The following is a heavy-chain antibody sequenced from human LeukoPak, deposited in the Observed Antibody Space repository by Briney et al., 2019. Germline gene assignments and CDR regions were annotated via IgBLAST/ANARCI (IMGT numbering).Heavy chain of an antibody. J-gene: IGHJ6*03. CDR3: ARGAGNDYPYYLYMDV. CDR1: GYTFTGYY. CDR2: INPHTGGT. Sequence: ASVKVSCKASGYTFTGYYMHWVRQAPGQGLEWMGWINPHTGGTTYSQKFQGRVTMTRDTSISTAYMELSRLRSDDTALYFCARGAGNDYPYYLYMDVWGKGTTVTISS. V-gene: IGHV1-2*02.